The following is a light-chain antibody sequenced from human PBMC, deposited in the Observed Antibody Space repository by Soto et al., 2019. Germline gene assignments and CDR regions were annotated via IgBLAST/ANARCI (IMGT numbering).Light chain of an antibody. V-gene: IGKV2D-29*01. J-gene: IGKJ4*01. CDR3: MQSIQLPLT. CDR2: ELS. CDR1: QSLLHNDGETY. Sequence: IVMTQTPLSLSVTPGQPASISCKSSQSLLHNDGETYLYWYLQKPGKPPQLLFYELSSRFSGVPDRFSGSGSGTDFTLKISRVQAEDVGVYYCMQSIQLPLTFGGGTKVEIK.